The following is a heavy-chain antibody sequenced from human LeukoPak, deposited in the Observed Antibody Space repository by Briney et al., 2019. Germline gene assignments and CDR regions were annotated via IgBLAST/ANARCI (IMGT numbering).Heavy chain of an antibody. CDR1: GFTFSSYS. D-gene: IGHD6-13*01. Sequence: GSLRLSCAASGFTFSSYSMNWVRQAPGKGLEWVSSISSSSSYIYYADSVKGRFTISRDNAKNSLYLQMNSLRAEDTAVYYCARDLVAIGQQLVGASDYWGQGTLVTVSS. CDR2: ISSSSSYI. J-gene: IGHJ4*02. V-gene: IGHV3-21*01. CDR3: ARDLVAIGQQLVGASDY.